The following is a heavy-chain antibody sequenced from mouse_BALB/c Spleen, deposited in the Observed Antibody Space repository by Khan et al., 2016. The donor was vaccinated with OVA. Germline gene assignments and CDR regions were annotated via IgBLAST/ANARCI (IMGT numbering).Heavy chain of an antibody. CDR1: GFSLTTYG. Sequence: VQLKESGPGLVQPSQSLSITCTVSGFSLTTYGVHWVRQSPEKGLEWLGLIWSGGNTDYNAAFIPRLSISKDNSKSQVFFKMNSLQADDTAIYYCARNSYMYDFTYWGQGTLVTVSA. CDR3: ARNSYMYDFTY. J-gene: IGHJ3*01. V-gene: IGHV2-4-1*01. D-gene: IGHD2-14*01. CDR2: IWSGGNT.